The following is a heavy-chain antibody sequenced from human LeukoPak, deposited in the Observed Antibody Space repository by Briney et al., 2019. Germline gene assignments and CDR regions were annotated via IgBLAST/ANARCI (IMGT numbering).Heavy chain of an antibody. CDR2: VDPEDGET. CDR3: ATGRIAVAGTSWFDP. J-gene: IGHJ5*02. CDR1: GYTFTDYY. V-gene: IGHV1-69-2*01. D-gene: IGHD6-19*01. Sequence: ASVKVSCKVSGYTFTDYYMHWVRQAPGKGLEWMGLVDPEDGETIYAEEFQGRVTITADTSTDTAYMELSSLRSEDTAVYYCATGRIAVAGTSWFDPWGQGTLVTVSS.